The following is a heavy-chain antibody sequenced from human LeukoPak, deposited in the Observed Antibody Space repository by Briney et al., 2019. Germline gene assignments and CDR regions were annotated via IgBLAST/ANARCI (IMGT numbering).Heavy chain of an antibody. V-gene: IGHV4-30-4*08. CDR3: ARDRSFCSNTSCYPYYFDY. CDR1: GGSISSGDYY. J-gene: IGHJ4*02. CDR2: ILYGGST. Sequence: SETLSLTCTVSGGSISSGDYYWNWIRQPPGKGLEWIGYILYGGSTYYNPSLKSRVTISVDTSKNQFSLELSSVTAADTAVYYCARDRSFCSNTSCYPYYFDYWGQGTLVTVSS. D-gene: IGHD2-2*01.